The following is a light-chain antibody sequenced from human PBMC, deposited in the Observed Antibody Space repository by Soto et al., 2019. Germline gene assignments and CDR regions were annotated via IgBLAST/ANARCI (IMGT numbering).Light chain of an antibody. CDR3: QQYNNWPLLT. CDR2: GAS. CDR1: ESVSSN. J-gene: IGKJ4*01. Sequence: EIVMTQSPATLSVSPGERATLSCRASESVSSNLAWYKQKPGQAPRLLIYGASTRATGIPARFSGSGSGTEFTLTISSLQSEDFVVYYCQQYNNWPLLTFGGGTKVEIK. V-gene: IGKV3-15*01.